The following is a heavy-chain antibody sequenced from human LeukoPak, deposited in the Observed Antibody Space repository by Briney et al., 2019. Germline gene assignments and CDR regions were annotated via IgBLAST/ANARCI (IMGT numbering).Heavy chain of an antibody. J-gene: IGHJ6*02. CDR2: IYYSGST. V-gene: IGHV4-39*01. CDR3: AGHSPGYYYYGMDV. CDR1: GGSISSSSFY. Sequence: SETLSLTCTVSGGSISSSSFYWGWIRQPPGKGLEWIGSIYYSGSTYYNPSLQSRVTISVDTSKNQFSLKLTSVTAADTGVYYCAGHSPGYYYYGMDVWGQGTTVTVSS.